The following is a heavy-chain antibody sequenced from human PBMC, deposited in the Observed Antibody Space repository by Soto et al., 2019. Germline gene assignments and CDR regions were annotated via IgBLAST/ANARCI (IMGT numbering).Heavy chain of an antibody. V-gene: IGHV3-48*02. CDR3: VRGGAFKIDY. J-gene: IGHJ4*02. Sequence: EVQLVESGGRLVQPGGSLRLSCAASGFTLGSYSMNWARQAPGKGLEWVSYISSSSSTIYYADSVKGRFTISRDNAKNSLYLQMNSLRDEDTAVYYCVRGGAFKIDYWGQGTLVTVSS. CDR1: GFTLGSYS. D-gene: IGHD3-16*01. CDR2: ISSSSSTI.